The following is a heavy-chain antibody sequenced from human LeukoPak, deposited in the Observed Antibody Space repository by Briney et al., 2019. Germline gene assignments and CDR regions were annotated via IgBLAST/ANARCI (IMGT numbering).Heavy chain of an antibody. J-gene: IGHJ5*02. D-gene: IGHD5-18*01. CDR1: GFTFSTYE. V-gene: IGHV3-48*03. Sequence: GGSLRLSCAASGFTFSTYEMNWLRQAPGKGLEWVSYIRSSGSAKYYADSVKGRFTVSRDNAKISLYLQMNSLRAEDTAVYYCARVQDGYSIAWGQGTLVTVSS. CDR3: ARVQDGYSIA. CDR2: IRSSGSAK.